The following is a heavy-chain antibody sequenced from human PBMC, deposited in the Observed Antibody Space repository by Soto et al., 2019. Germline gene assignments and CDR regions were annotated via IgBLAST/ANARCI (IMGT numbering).Heavy chain of an antibody. Sequence: QVQLQESGPGLVKPSQTLSLTCTVSGGSISSGGYYWSWIRQHPGKGLEWIGYIYYSGSTYYNPSLKCRVTLSVDTSKNQFSLKLSSVTAADTAVYYCARVLPVRYFDWCYGGNHYYYYGMDVWGQGTTVTVSS. J-gene: IGHJ6*02. CDR1: GGSISSGGYY. CDR2: IYYSGST. CDR3: ARVLPVRYFDWCYGGNHYYYYGMDV. D-gene: IGHD3-9*01. V-gene: IGHV4-31*03.